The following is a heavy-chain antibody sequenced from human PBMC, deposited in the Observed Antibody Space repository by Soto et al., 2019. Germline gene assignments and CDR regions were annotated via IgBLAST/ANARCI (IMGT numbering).Heavy chain of an antibody. V-gene: IGHV4-39*01. J-gene: IGHJ4*02. CDR3: AGHVTYYDSSGYSTD. D-gene: IGHD3-22*01. CDR1: GGSISSRGYY. CDR2: IYYSGST. Sequence: SETLSLTCTVSGGSISSRGYYWGWIRQPPGKGLEWIGTIYYSGSTYYNPSLKSRVTISVDTSKNQFSLKLSSVTAADTAVYYCAGHVTYYDSSGYSTDWGQGTLVTVSS.